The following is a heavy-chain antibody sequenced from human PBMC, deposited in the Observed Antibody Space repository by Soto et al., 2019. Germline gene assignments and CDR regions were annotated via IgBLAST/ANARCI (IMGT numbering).Heavy chain of an antibody. CDR1: GGSFSGYY. CDR3: ARGRGGVQP. Sequence: QVQLQQWGAGLLKPSETLSLTCAVYGGSFSGYYCSWIRQPPGKGLEWIGELNDSGSTNYNASLKSRVSISVDTSKNQVSLKLSSVTAADTAVYYCARGRGGVQPLGQGTLVTVSS. J-gene: IGHJ1*01. V-gene: IGHV4-34*01. CDR2: LNDSGST. D-gene: IGHD3-10*01.